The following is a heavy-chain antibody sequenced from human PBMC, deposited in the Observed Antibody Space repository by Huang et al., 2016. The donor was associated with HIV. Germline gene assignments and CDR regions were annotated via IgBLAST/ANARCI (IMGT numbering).Heavy chain of an antibody. CDR2: IYYSGST. V-gene: IGHV4-39*01. CDR1: GGSISTSGYY. Sequence: QLQLQESGPGLVKPSETLSLTCTVSGGSISTSGYYWGWLRQPPGKGLEWSGSIYYSGSTSDHPSLKSRVTISVDTSKSQFSLKLSSVTAADTAVYYCARQDTSGWYADPYYFDYWGQGTLVTVSS. D-gene: IGHD6-19*01. CDR3: ARQDTSGWYADPYYFDY. J-gene: IGHJ4*02.